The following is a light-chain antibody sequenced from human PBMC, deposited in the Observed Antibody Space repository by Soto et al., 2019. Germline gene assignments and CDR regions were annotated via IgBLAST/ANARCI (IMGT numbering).Light chain of an antibody. CDR3: QQRYNTPLT. CDR1: QTISTY. Sequence: IELTQSPSSLASSVGDRATITCRASQTISTYLNWYRQKSGAAPELLIYDTSTWQSGIPSRFRGGGSGTDFTLTISSLQLDDFATYYCQQRYNTPLTFGQGTKVEIK. J-gene: IGKJ1*01. V-gene: IGKV1-39*01. CDR2: DTS.